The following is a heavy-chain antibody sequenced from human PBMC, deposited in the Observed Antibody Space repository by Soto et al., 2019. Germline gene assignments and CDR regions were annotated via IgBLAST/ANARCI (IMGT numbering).Heavy chain of an antibody. V-gene: IGHV1-18*01. Sequence: QVQLVQSGAEVKKPGASVKVSCKASGYTFTSYGISCVRQAPGQGLELIGLISAYNGNTNYAEKLQGRVTMTTDTSTSTAYMELRSLRSDDTAVYYCASGGYCSGGSCYWDAFDIWGQGTMVTVSS. J-gene: IGHJ3*02. CDR3: ASGGYCSGGSCYWDAFDI. CDR2: ISAYNGNT. CDR1: GYTFTSYG. D-gene: IGHD2-15*01.